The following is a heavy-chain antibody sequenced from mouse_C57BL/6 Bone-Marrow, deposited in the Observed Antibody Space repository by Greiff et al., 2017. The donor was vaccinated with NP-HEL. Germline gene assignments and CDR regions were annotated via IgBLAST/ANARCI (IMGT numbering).Heavy chain of an antibody. D-gene: IGHD2-4*01. CDR1: GYTFTSYV. CDR2: IYPRSGNT. V-gene: IGHV1-81*01. CDR3: AREGIYYDYAWFAY. Sequence: QVQLQQSGAELARPGASVKLSCKASGYTFTSYVISWVKQRTGQGLEWIGEIYPRSGNTYYNEKFKGKATLTADKSSSTAYMELRSLTSEDSAVYFCAREGIYYDYAWFAYWGQGTLVTVSA. J-gene: IGHJ3*01.